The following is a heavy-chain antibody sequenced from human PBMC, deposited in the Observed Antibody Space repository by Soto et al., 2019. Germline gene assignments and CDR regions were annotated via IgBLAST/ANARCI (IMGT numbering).Heavy chain of an antibody. J-gene: IGHJ3*02. Sequence: QVQLVQSGAEVKKPGSSVKVSCKASGGTFSSYAISWVRQAPGQGLEWMGGIIPIFGTANYAQKFQGRVTMTRDTSISTAYMELSRLRSDDTAVYYCARDSYYDILTGYSRNAFDIWGQGTMVPVSS. V-gene: IGHV1-69*06. D-gene: IGHD3-9*01. CDR2: IIPIFGTA. CDR3: ARDSYYDILTGYSRNAFDI. CDR1: GGTFSSYA.